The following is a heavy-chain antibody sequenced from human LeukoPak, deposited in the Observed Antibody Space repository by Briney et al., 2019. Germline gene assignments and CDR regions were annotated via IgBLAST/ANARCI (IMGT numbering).Heavy chain of an antibody. CDR1: GFTFSSYG. Sequence: GGSLRLSCAASGFTFSSYGMSWVRQAPGKGLEWVSAISGGGGSTYYADSVKGRFTISRDNSKNTLYLQMNSLRAEDTAVYYCAKDLRLGELFLGGDAFDIWGQGTMVTVSS. CDR3: AKDLRLGELFLGGDAFDI. D-gene: IGHD3-16*01. V-gene: IGHV3-23*01. J-gene: IGHJ3*02. CDR2: ISGGGGST.